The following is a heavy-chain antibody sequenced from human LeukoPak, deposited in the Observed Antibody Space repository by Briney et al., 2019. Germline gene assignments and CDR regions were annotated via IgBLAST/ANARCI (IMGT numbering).Heavy chain of an antibody. V-gene: IGHV1-18*01. CDR1: GYTFTSYG. D-gene: IGHD5-18*01. CDR3: ARDNGGGGYSYGSNFDY. Sequence: ASVKVSCKASGYTFTSYGISWVRQAPGQGLEWMGRISTYNGNTNYAQKLHGRVTMTTDTSTSTAYMDLRSLRSDDTAVYYCARDNGGGGYSYGSNFDYWGQGTLVTVSS. J-gene: IGHJ4*02. CDR2: ISTYNGNT.